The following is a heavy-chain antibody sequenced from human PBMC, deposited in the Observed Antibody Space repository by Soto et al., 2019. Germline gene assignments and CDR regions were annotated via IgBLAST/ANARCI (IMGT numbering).Heavy chain of an antibody. CDR3: ARVVSGQLLYYMDV. Sequence: QVKLVQSGAEVKKPGASVKVSCKASGYTFTSYDINWVRQATGQGLEWMGWMNPNSGNTGYAQKFQGRVTMTRNTSISTAYMELSSLRSEDTAVYYCARVVSGQLLYYMDVWGKGNTVTVSS. CDR1: GYTFTSYD. CDR2: MNPNSGNT. J-gene: IGHJ6*03. V-gene: IGHV1-8*01. D-gene: IGHD2-2*01.